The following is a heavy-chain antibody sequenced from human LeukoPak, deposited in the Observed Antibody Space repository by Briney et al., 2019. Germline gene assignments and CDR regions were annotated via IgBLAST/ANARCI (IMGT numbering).Heavy chain of an antibody. CDR2: INKDGSDK. CDR1: GFIFSNNW. CDR3: ANYYDSGPQGDY. Sequence: GGSLRLSCAASGFIFSNNWMSWVRQTPGKGLKWVANINKDGSDKYYAGSVKGRSTISRDNAKNSLYLQMNSLRAEDTAVYYCANYYDSGPQGDYWGQGTLVTVSS. V-gene: IGHV3-7*01. D-gene: IGHD3-3*01. J-gene: IGHJ4*02.